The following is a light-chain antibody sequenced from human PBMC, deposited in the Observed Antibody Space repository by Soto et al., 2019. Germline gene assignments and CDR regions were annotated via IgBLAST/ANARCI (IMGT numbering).Light chain of an antibody. CDR3: QQYSSYSPLT. CDR1: QSISSW. J-gene: IGKJ4*01. V-gene: IGKV1-5*01. Sequence: DIQMTQSPSTLSASVGDRVTITCRASQSISSWLAWYQQKPGKAPKLLIFDASSLESGVPSRFSGSGSGAEFTLTISSLQPDDSATYYCQQYSSYSPLTFGGGTKVDIK. CDR2: DAS.